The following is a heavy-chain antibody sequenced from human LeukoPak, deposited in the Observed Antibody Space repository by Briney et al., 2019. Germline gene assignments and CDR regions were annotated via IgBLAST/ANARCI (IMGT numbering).Heavy chain of an antibody. CDR3: ASLLGYDFWSGYYDMDA. CDR2: IYYSGST. CDR1: GGSISSHY. J-gene: IGHJ6*03. V-gene: IGHV4-59*11. D-gene: IGHD3-3*01. Sequence: PSETLSLTCTVSGGSISSHYWSWIRQPPGKGLEWIGYIYYSGSTNYNPSLKSRVTISVDTSKNQFSLKLSSVTAADTAVYYCASLLGYDFWSGYYDMDAWGKGTTVTVSS.